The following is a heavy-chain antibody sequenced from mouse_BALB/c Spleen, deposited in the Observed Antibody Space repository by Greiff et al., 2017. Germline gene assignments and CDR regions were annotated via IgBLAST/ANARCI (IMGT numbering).Heavy chain of an antibody. CDR2: IYPSDSYT. Sequence: QVQLQQPGAELVRPGASVKLSCKASGYTFTSYWINWVKQRPGQGLEWIGNIYPSDSYTNYNQKFKDKATLTVDKSSSTAYMQLSSPTSEDSAVYYCTRDYGNYGWFAYWGQGTLVTVSA. CDR3: TRDYGNYGWFAY. CDR1: GYTFTSYW. D-gene: IGHD2-1*01. V-gene: IGHV1-69*02. J-gene: IGHJ3*01.